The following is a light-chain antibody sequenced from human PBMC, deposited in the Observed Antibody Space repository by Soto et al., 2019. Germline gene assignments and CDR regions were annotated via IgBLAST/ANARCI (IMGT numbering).Light chain of an antibody. CDR2: SNN. CDR3: AAWDDGLNGVV. CDR1: SSNIGKNT. V-gene: IGLV1-44*01. Sequence: QAVVTQPPSASGTPGQRVTISCSGSSSNIGKNTVNWYQQLPGTAPTLLIYSNNQRPSGVPDRFSGSKSGTSASLAISGLQSEDEADYYCAAWDDGLNGVVFGGGTKLTVL. J-gene: IGLJ2*01.